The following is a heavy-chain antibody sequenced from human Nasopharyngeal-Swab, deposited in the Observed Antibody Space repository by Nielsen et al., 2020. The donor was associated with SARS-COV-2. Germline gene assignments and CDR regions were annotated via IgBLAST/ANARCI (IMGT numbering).Heavy chain of an antibody. CDR2: IYPDDSDT. Sequence: GESLKISCRGFGYSFSTNWIAWVRQMPGRDMEWMGIIYPDDSDTIYSPSFQGQVTISADKSINTAYLQFSSLKASDTAIYYCARGHPGVYYFDSWGQGTLVTVSS. CDR3: ARGHPGVYYFDS. J-gene: IGHJ4*02. V-gene: IGHV5-51*01. CDR1: GYSFSTNW. D-gene: IGHD3-10*01.